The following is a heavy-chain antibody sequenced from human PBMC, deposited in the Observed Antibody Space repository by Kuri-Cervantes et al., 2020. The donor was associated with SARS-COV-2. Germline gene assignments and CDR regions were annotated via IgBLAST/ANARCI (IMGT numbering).Heavy chain of an antibody. J-gene: IGHJ4*02. CDR2: ISATGNT. CDR1: GGSISGYY. CDR3: ARGGRRAGTYYFDL. Sequence: SETLSLTCSVTGGSISGYYWSWIRQSAAKELKWIGRISATGNTNYIPGLKSRVTMSVDTSQSQFSLRLNSVTAADTATYCCARGGRRAGTYYFDLWGPGILVTVSS. D-gene: IGHD1-14*01. V-gene: IGHV4-4*07.